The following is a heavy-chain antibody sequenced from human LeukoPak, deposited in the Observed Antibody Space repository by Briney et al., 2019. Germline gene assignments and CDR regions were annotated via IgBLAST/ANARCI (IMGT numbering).Heavy chain of an antibody. Sequence: PSETLSLTCTVSGGSISSSSYYWGWIRQPPGKGLEWIGSIYYSGSTYYNPSLKSRVTISVDTSKNQFSLKLSSVTAADTAVYYCARINGYRSGFDYWGQGTLVTVSS. J-gene: IGHJ4*02. CDR1: GGSISSSSYY. D-gene: IGHD5-24*01. CDR2: IYYSGST. V-gene: IGHV4-39*01. CDR3: ARINGYRSGFDY.